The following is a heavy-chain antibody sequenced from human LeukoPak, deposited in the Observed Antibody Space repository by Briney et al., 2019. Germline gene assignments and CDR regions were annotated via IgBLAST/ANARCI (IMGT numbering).Heavy chain of an antibody. CDR3: AKGAAGGYYYYYMDV. V-gene: IGHV3-33*06. CDR2: IWYDGSNK. Sequence: HTGGSLRLSCTASGFTFSSYGMHWVRQAPGKGLEWVAVIWYDGSNKYYADSVKGRFTISRDNSKNTLYLQMNSLRAEDTAVYYCAKGAAGGYYYYYMDVWGKGTTVTVSS. CDR1: GFTFSSYG. D-gene: IGHD2-15*01. J-gene: IGHJ6*03.